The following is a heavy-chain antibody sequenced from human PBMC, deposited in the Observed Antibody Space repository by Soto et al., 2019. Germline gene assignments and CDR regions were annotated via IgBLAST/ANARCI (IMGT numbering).Heavy chain of an antibody. J-gene: IGHJ4*02. Sequence: QVYLVQSGGEVIRPGASVQVSCRASGYTFSNYGISWVRQAPGHGLEWLGWITVYNGHTNYAQKFQGRLNMTTDTPTTTAYMELRSLRSDEAAVYFCARMEAPNFFDGSHSGEFDYWGQGTLVTVSS. CDR1: GYTFSNYG. V-gene: IGHV1-18*01. CDR2: ITVYNGHT. CDR3: ARMEAPNFFDGSHSGEFDY. D-gene: IGHD7-27*01.